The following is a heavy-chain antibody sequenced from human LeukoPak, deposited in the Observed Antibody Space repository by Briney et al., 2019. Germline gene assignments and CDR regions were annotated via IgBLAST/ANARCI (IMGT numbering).Heavy chain of an antibody. D-gene: IGHD6-19*01. J-gene: IGHJ6*02. CDR2: ISWNSGSI. CDR3: AKGYSSGWYNGMDV. V-gene: IGHV3-9*01. CDR1: GFTFDDYA. Sequence: PGGSLRLSCAASGFTFDDYAMHWVRQAPGKGLEWVSGISWNSGSIGYADSVKGRFTISRDSAKNSLYLQMNSLRAEDTALYYCAKGYSSGWYNGMDVWGQGTTVTVSS.